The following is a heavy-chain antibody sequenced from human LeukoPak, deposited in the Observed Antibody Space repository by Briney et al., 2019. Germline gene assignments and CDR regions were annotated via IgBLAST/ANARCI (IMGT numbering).Heavy chain of an antibody. Sequence: GGSLRLSCAASGFTFSDYYMSWIPQAPGKGLEWVSYISNSGTTIYYADSVKGRFTISRDNAKNSLYLQMNSLRAEDTAMYYCARALAGFSFDPWGQGTLVTVSS. CDR1: GFTFSDYY. CDR2: ISNSGTTI. D-gene: IGHD3-10*01. J-gene: IGHJ5*02. V-gene: IGHV3-11*01. CDR3: ARALAGFSFDP.